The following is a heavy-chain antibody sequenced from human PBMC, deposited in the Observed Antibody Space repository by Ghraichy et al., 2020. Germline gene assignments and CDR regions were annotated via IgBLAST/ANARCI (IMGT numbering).Heavy chain of an antibody. CDR1: GGSISNYY. CDR3: ARAPSGGTAAGARYYYYMDV. Sequence: SETLSLTCTVSGGSISNYYWSWIRQPPGKGLEWIGYIYYSGSTNYNPSLKSRVTISVDTSKNQFSLKLSSVTAADTAVYYCARAPSGGTAAGARYYYYMDVWGKGTTVTGSS. V-gene: IGHV4-59*01. J-gene: IGHJ6*03. D-gene: IGHD6-13*01. CDR2: IYYSGST.